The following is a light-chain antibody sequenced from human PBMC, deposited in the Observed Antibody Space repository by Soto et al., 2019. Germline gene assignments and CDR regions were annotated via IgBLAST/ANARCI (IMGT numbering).Light chain of an antibody. CDR1: HTINSW. CDR3: QQYNSYPLT. Sequence: DIQMTQSPSSLSAAAGDRVSITCRASHTINSWLAWYQQKPGKAPKFLIYDASSLESGVPSRFSGSGSGTEFTLTISSLQPDDFATYYCQQYNSYPLTFVGGSRVDIK. CDR2: DAS. V-gene: IGKV1-5*01. J-gene: IGKJ4*01.